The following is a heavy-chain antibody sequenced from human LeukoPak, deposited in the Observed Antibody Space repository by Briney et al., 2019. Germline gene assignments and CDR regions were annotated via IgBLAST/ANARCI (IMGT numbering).Heavy chain of an antibody. D-gene: IGHD6-6*01. Sequence: SETLSLTCTVSGGSISSYYWSWIRQPAGKGLEWIGRIYTSGSTNYNPSLKSRVTISVDTSKNQFSLKLSSVTAADTAVYYCARDRFVAARSLDYYYYMDVWGKGTTVTVSS. CDR1: GGSISSYY. V-gene: IGHV4-4*07. CDR3: ARDRFVAARSLDYYYYMDV. J-gene: IGHJ6*03. CDR2: IYTSGST.